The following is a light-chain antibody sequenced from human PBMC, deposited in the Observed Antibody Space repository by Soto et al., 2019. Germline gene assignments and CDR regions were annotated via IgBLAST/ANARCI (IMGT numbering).Light chain of an antibody. J-gene: IGKJ3*01. CDR2: GAS. Sequence: EIVLTQSPGTLSLSPGERATLSCRASESVSDNYLAWYQQRSGQAPRLVIYGASSRASAVPDRFSGSGSGADFTLTISRLEPEDFAVYYCQKYNSAPFTFGPGTKVDIK. V-gene: IGKV3-20*01. CDR1: ESVSDNY. CDR3: QKYNSAPFT.